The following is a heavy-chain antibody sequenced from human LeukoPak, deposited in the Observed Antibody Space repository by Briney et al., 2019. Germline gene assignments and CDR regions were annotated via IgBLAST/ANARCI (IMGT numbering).Heavy chain of an antibody. Sequence: GGSLRLSCAASGFTFSSYAMHWVRQVPGKGLEWVAVISYDGSNKYYADSVKGRFTISRDNSKNTLYLQMNSLRAEDTAVYYCARDHSSSGYYFDYWGQGTLVTVSS. CDR1: GFTFSSYA. CDR2: ISYDGSNK. D-gene: IGHD6-13*01. V-gene: IGHV3-30-3*01. J-gene: IGHJ4*02. CDR3: ARDHSSSGYYFDY.